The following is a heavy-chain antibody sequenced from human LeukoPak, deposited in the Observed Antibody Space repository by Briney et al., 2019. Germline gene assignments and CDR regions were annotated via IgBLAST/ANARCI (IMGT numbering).Heavy chain of an antibody. Sequence: GGSLRLSCAASRFTFRNYWMHWVRQAPGKGLEWVSYISSSSSTIYYADSVKGRFTISRDNAKNSLYLQMNSLRDEDTAVYYCARSMVRGGYAFDIWGQGTMVTVSS. V-gene: IGHV3-48*02. CDR2: ISSSSSTI. D-gene: IGHD3-10*01. CDR1: RFTFRNYW. J-gene: IGHJ3*02. CDR3: ARSMVRGGYAFDI.